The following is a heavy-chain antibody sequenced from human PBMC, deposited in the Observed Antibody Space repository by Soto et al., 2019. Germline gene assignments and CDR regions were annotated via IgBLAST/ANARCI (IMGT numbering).Heavy chain of an antibody. CDR2: ISAYNGNT. V-gene: IGHV1-18*01. J-gene: IGHJ4*02. CDR3: ARDRAPAGHTSHYFDY. Sequence: SVKVSFKASGYTFTRYGISWLRPAPGQGLAWMGWISAYNGNTNYAQKLQGRVTMTTDTSTSTAYMELRSLRFGDTAVDYCARDRAPAGHTSHYFDYWRQGTLGTVSS. CDR1: GYTFTRYG.